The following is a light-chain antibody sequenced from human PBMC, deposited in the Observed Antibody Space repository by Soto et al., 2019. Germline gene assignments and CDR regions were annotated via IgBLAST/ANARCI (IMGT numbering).Light chain of an antibody. CDR3: TSHTSGTTPYV. CDR1: SSDVGSYNY. Sequence: QSALTQPASVSGSPGQSITISCTGTSSDVGSYNYVSWYQHHPGKAPKLMIFDVSNRPSGVSDRFSGSKSGNTASLTISWLQAEDEADYYCTSHTSGTTPYVFGPGTKVTVL. J-gene: IGLJ1*01. V-gene: IGLV2-14*03. CDR2: DVS.